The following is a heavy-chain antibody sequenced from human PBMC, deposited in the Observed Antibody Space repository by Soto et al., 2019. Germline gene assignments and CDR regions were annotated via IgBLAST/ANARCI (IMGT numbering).Heavy chain of an antibody. J-gene: IGHJ4*02. V-gene: IGHV4-31*03. CDR2: IYFSGTT. D-gene: IGHD1-20*01. CDR3: ATVGNWNDALFNY. CDR1: GGSISSGDYY. Sequence: QVQLQESGPGLVKPSQTLSLTCTVSGGSISSGDYYWNWIRQHPGKGLEWVGYIYFSGTTYYNSSLKSRVTIPVDTSKNQFSLKLSSVTAADTAVYYCATVGNWNDALFNYWGQGTLVTVSS.